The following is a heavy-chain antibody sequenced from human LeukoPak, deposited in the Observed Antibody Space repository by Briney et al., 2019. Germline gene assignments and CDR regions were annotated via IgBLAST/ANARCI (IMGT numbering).Heavy chain of an antibody. CDR1: GFTFSSYS. CDR2: ISSSSSYI. D-gene: IGHD1-26*01. Sequence: GGSLRLSCAASGFTFSSYSMNCVRQAPGEGLECVSFISSSSSYIYYADSVKGRFTISRDNAKNSLYLQMNSLRAEDTAVYYCARDHEAEWDLPLNYFDYWGQGTLVTVSS. V-gene: IGHV3-21*01. CDR3: ARDHEAEWDLPLNYFDY. J-gene: IGHJ4*02.